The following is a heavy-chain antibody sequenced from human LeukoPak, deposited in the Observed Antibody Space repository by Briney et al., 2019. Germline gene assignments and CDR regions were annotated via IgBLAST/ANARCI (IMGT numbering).Heavy chain of an antibody. D-gene: IGHD6-13*01. CDR1: GFTFSSYA. J-gene: IGHJ4*02. V-gene: IGHV3-23*01. CDR2: LSGTGGST. Sequence: PGGSLRLSCAASGFTFSSYAMSWVRQAPGKGLEWVSGLSGTGGSTYYADSVKGRFTISRDNSKNTLYLQMNSLRADDAAVYYCASSSSWYYFDYWGQGTLVTVSS. CDR3: ASSSSWYYFDY.